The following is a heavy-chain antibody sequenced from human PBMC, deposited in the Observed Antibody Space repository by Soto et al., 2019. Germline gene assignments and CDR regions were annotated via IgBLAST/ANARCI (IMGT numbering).Heavy chain of an antibody. CDR3: AHSILVRGVIIPPVCYFAT. V-gene: IGHV1-69*01. Sequence: QVQLVQSGAEVKKPGSSVKVSCKASGGTFSSYAISWVRQAPGQGLEWMGGIIPIFGTANYAQKFQGRVTITADESTITAYMELRSLRSDDTTEYYCAHSILVRGVIIPPVCYFATWGQETLVTVSS. CDR1: GGTFSSYA. CDR2: IIPIFGTA. D-gene: IGHD3-10*01. J-gene: IGHJ4*02.